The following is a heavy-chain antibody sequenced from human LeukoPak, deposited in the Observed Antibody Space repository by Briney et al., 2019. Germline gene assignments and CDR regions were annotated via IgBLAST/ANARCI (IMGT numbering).Heavy chain of an antibody. V-gene: IGHV3-30*03. CDR1: GFTFSSYG. CDR2: ISYDGSNK. Sequence: GGSLRLSCAASGFTFSSYGMHWVRQAPGKGLEWVAVISYDGSNKYYADSVKGRFTISRDNSKNTLYLQMNSLRAEDTAVYYCARVGFVGMYYFDYWGQGTLVTVSS. CDR3: ARVGFVGMYYFDY. J-gene: IGHJ4*02. D-gene: IGHD2-15*01.